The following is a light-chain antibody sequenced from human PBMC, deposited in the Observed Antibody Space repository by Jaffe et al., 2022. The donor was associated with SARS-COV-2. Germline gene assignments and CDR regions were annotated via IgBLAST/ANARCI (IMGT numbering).Light chain of an antibody. CDR1: SSDVGGYNY. Sequence: QSALTQPASVSGSPGQSITISCTGTSSDVGGYNYVSWYQQHPGKAPKLMIYEVNNRPSGVPDRFSGSKSGNTASLTISGLQAEDEADYYCSSYTSSSTWVFGGGTKLTVL. J-gene: IGLJ3*02. CDR3: SSYTSSSTWV. V-gene: IGLV2-14*01. CDR2: EVN.